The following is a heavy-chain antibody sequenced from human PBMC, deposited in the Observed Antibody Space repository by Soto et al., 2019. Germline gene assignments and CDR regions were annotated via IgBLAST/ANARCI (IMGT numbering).Heavy chain of an antibody. J-gene: IGHJ4*02. D-gene: IGHD6-19*01. CDR3: ARGGSSGPYYFDY. CDR2: IWYDGSNK. CDR1: GFTFSSYG. Sequence: QVQLVESGGGVVQPGRSLRLSCAASGFTFSSYGMHWVRQAPGKGLEWVAVIWYDGSNKYYADSVKGRFTISRDNSKNTLYLQINSLRAEDTAVYYCARGGSSGPYYFDYWGQGTLVTVSS. V-gene: IGHV3-33*01.